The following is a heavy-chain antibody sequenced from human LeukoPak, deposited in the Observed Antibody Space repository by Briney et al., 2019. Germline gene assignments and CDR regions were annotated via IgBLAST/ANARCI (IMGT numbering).Heavy chain of an antibody. J-gene: IGHJ4*02. D-gene: IGHD2-2*01. Sequence: GGSLRLSCAASGFTFSTYAMGWVRQAPGKGLEWVSAISGSGGSTYCADSVKGRFTVSRDNSRNTLYLQMNSLTAEDTAVYYCAKGPLVPSATYFFDYWGQGTLVVVSS. CDR1: GFTFSTYA. CDR2: ISGSGGST. CDR3: AKGPLVPSATYFFDY. V-gene: IGHV3-23*01.